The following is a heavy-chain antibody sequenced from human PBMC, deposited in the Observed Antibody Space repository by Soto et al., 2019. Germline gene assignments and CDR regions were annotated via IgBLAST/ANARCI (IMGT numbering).Heavy chain of an antibody. CDR2: ISAYNGNA. CDR3: ARGSRFDWFDP. Sequence: QVQLVQSGAEVKKPGASVKVSCRASGYTFTNYGFTWVRQAPGQGLEWMGWISAYNGNANYGQNFQGRVTMTTDTATSTAHMKLRSPRYDDTAIYYCARGSRFDWFDPWGQVTLVTVSS. V-gene: IGHV1-18*04. CDR1: GYTFTNYG. D-gene: IGHD3-3*01. J-gene: IGHJ5*02.